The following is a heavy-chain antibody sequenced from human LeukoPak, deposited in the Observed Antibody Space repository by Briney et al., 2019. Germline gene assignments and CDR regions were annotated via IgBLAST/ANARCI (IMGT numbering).Heavy chain of an antibody. CDR1: GGSISSYY. CDR3: ARHPSMIRGVIKVGFDY. D-gene: IGHD3-10*01. J-gene: IGHJ4*02. CDR2: IYYSGST. V-gene: IGHV4-59*08. Sequence: SETLSLTCTVSGGSISSYYWSWIRQPPGKGLEWIGYIYYSGSTNYNPSFKSRVTISVDTSKNQFSLKLSSVTAADTAVYYCARHPSMIRGVIKVGFDYWGQGTLVTVSS.